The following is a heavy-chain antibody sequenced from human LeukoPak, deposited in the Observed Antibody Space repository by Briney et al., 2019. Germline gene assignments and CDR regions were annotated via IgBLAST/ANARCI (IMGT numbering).Heavy chain of an antibody. CDR1: GFTFSSYS. CDR2: ISSSSSYI. Sequence: PGGSLRLSCAASGFTFSSYSMNWVRQAPGKGLEWVSSISSSSSYIYYADSVKGGFTSSRDNAKNSLYLQMNSLRAEDTAVYYCARDHSSGWYGNYYYGMDVWGQGTTVTVSS. V-gene: IGHV3-21*01. J-gene: IGHJ6*02. CDR3: ARDHSSGWYGNYYYGMDV. D-gene: IGHD6-19*01.